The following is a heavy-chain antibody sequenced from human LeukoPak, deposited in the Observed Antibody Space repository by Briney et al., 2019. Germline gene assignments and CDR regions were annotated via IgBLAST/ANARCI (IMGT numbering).Heavy chain of an antibody. CDR2: INTDGSSR. V-gene: IGHV3-74*01. J-gene: IGHJ4*02. CDR1: GFTFSSYW. CDR3: ARGNEWAFDY. Sequence: GGSLRLSCAAAGFTFSSYWMHRVRQAPGKGLVWVSRINTDGSSRIYADSVKGRFTISRDNAKNTLYLQMNSLRAEDTAVYACARGNEWAFDYWAQGTLVTVSS. D-gene: IGHD1-26*01.